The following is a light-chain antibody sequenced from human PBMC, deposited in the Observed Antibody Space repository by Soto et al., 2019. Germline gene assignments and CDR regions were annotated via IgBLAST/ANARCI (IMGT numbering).Light chain of an antibody. CDR2: EVS. V-gene: IGLV2-14*01. J-gene: IGLJ1*01. CDR1: SSDAGGYNY. Sequence: ALTQPAFVSGSPGQSITISCTGTSSDAGGYNYVSWYQHPPGKAPKLMISEVSNRPSGVSNRFSGSKSGNTASLTTSGLQAEDEADYYCSSYTSTSTRVFGTGTKVTVL. CDR3: SSYTSTSTRV.